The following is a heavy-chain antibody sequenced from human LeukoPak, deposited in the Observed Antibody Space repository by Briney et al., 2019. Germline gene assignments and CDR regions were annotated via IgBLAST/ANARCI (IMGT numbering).Heavy chain of an antibody. V-gene: IGHV3-23*01. CDR3: YCGGASNSFDI. J-gene: IGHJ3*02. CDR2: ISGSGDST. D-gene: IGHD2-21*01. CDR1: GFSFSNYA. Sequence: GGSLRLSCAASGFSFSNYAMNWVRQAPGKGLEWVSVISGSGDSTNYADSVKGRFTISRDNSKNTLYLQMNSLRAEDTAVYYCYCGGASNSFDIWGQGTMVTVSS.